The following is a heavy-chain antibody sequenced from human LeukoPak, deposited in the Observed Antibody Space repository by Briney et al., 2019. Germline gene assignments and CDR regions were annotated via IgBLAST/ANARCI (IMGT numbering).Heavy chain of an antibody. CDR3: AKSWNYYDSSGDDALDI. D-gene: IGHD3-22*01. V-gene: IGHV3-21*04. Sequence: PGGSLRLSCAASGFTFSTYNMNWVRQAPGKGLEWVSSITSSSSYIYYADSVKGRFTISRDNAKNSLYLQMNSLRVEDTAVYYCAKSWNYYDSSGDDALDIWGQGTMVTVSS. CDR1: GFTFSTYN. J-gene: IGHJ3*02. CDR2: ITSSSSYI.